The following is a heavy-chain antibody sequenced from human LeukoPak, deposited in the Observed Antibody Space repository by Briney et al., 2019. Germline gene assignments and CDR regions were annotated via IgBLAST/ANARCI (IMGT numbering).Heavy chain of an antibody. J-gene: IGHJ4*02. D-gene: IGHD2-2*01. CDR1: GGSITTSNW. CDR3: AKDLGYQLLY. CDR2: IHPSGGI. V-gene: IGHV4-4*02. Sequence: SGTLSLTCTVSGGSITTSNWWSWVRQPPGKGLEWIGEIHPSGGINYSPSLRSRATLSVDKSKNQSSLELSSVTAADTAVYYCAKDLGYQLLYWGQGTLVTVSS.